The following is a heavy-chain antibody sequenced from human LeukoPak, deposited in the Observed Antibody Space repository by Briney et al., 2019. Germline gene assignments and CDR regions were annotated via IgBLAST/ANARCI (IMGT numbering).Heavy chain of an antibody. Sequence: GGSLRRYCAASGFTFSSYAMSWVRQAPGVGLEWVSLLSGSGGSTSYADSVKGRFTISRDNSKNTLYLQMNSLRAEDTAVYYCAKMKSSDGSRFDYWGQGALVTVSS. CDR3: AKMKSSDGSRFDY. J-gene: IGHJ4*02. CDR2: LSGSGGST. CDR1: GFTFSSYA. D-gene: IGHD2-15*01. V-gene: IGHV3-23*01.